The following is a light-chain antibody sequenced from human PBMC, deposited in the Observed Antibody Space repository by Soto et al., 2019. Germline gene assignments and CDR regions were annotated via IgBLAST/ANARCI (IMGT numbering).Light chain of an antibody. V-gene: IGKV3-20*01. CDR2: GAT. J-gene: IGKJ1*01. CDR1: QSVGSY. Sequence: VIRHSASSPSESPGERVTLSCTASQSVGSYLSWYQQKPGQAPRLLIDGATNRATGIPDRFSGSGSGTDFTLTISRLEHEDFAVYYCQQYGSSGTFGQGTKVDIK. CDR3: QQYGSSGT.